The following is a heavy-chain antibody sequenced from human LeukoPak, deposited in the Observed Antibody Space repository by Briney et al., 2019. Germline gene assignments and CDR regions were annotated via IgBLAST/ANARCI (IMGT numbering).Heavy chain of an antibody. Sequence: GGSLRLSCAASGFTFSSYAMSWVRQAPGKGLEWVSAISGSGGSTYYADSVKGRFTISRDNSKNTLYLQMNSLRAEDTAVYYCAKKGFDWNDYYYGMDVWGQGTTVTVSS. CDR1: GFTFSSYA. CDR3: AKKGFDWNDYYYGMDV. CDR2: ISGSGGST. J-gene: IGHJ6*02. D-gene: IGHD1-1*01. V-gene: IGHV3-23*01.